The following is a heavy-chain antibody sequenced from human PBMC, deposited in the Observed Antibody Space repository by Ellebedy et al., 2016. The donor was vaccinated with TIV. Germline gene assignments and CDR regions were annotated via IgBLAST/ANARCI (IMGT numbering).Heavy chain of an antibody. CDR1: GGSITNNY. D-gene: IGHD1-26*01. V-gene: IGHV4-59*08. CDR2: VYSSGDT. CDR3: ARHFGEVGWYFDL. J-gene: IGHJ2*01. Sequence: SETLSLTXSVSGGSITNNYWSWIRQPPGKALEYIGYVYSSGDTNYNPSLKSRVTISVDTSKNQFSLKLSSVTAADTAVYYCARHFGEVGWYFDLWGRGTLVTVSS.